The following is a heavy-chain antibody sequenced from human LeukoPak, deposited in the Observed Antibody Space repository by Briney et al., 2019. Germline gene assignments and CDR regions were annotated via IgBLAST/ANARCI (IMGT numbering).Heavy chain of an antibody. V-gene: IGHV1-69*05. J-gene: IGHJ5*02. CDR1: GGTFTGYA. D-gene: IGHD2-2*02. Sequence: PVKVSCKASGGTFTGYAISWVRQAPGQGLEWMGGIIPIFGTANYAQKFHGRVTITTDESTSTAYMELSRLGSEDTAVYYCARRLYRLPWFDPCGQGTLVTVSS. CDR2: IIPIFGTA. CDR3: ARRLYRLPWFDP.